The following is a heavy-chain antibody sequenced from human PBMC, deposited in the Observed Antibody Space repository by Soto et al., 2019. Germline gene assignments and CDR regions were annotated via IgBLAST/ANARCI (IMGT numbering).Heavy chain of an antibody. D-gene: IGHD1-1*01. J-gene: IGHJ5*02. V-gene: IGHV4-34*01. CDR1: GGSFSGYY. CDR2: INHSGST. CDR3: ARGGVYKLRWFDP. Sequence: SETLSLTCAVYGGSFSGYYWSWIRQPPGKGLEWIGEINHSGSTNYNPSLKSRVTISVDTSKNQFSLKLSSVTAADTAVYYCARGGVYKLRWFDPWGQGTRVTVSS.